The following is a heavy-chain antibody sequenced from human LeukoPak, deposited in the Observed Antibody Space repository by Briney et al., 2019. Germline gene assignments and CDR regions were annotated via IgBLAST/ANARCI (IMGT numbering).Heavy chain of an antibody. CDR2: IYYSGSN. V-gene: IGHV4-39*01. J-gene: IGHJ6*02. CDR3: ATLGEWLHYYGMDV. D-gene: IGHD3-10*01. CDR1: GGSISSSSYY. Sequence: PSETLSLTCTVSGGSISSSSYYWGWIRQPPGKGLEWIGSIYYSGSNYYNPSLKSRVTISVDTSKNQFSLKLSSVTAADTAVYYCATLGEWLHYYGMDVWGQGTTVTVSS.